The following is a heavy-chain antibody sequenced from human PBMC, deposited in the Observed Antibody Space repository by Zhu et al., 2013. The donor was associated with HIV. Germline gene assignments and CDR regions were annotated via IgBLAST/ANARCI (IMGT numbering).Heavy chain of an antibody. D-gene: IGHD3-22*01. V-gene: IGHV1-8*01. CDR2: MNPNSGNT. CDR3: ARGGEDYYDSSGYYYGKSFDY. J-gene: IGHJ4*02. CDR1: GYTFTSYD. Sequence: QVQLVQSGAEVKKPGASVKVSCKASGYTFTSYDINWVRQATGQGLEWMGWMNPNSGNTGYAQKFQGRVTMTRNTSISTAYMELSSLRSEDTAVYYCARGGEDYYDSSGYYYGKSFDYWGQGTLVTVSS.